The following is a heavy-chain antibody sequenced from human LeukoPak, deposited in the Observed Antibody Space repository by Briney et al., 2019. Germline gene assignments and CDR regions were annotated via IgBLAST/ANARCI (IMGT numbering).Heavy chain of an antibody. D-gene: IGHD3-9*01. CDR2: ISAYNGNT. Sequence: GASVKVSCKASGYTFTSYGISWVRQAPGQGLEWMGWISAYNGNTNYAQKLQGRVTMTTDTSTSTAYMELRSLRTDDTAVYYCARVLEGILTGYRNFDYWGQGTLVTVPS. CDR3: ARVLEGILTGYRNFDY. V-gene: IGHV1-18*04. J-gene: IGHJ4*02. CDR1: GYTFTSYG.